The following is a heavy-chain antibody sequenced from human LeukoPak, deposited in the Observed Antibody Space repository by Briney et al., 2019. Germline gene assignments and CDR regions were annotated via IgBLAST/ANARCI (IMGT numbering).Heavy chain of an antibody. CDR3: AKDGGYYGSGSYDWYFDL. V-gene: IGHV3-23*01. D-gene: IGHD3-10*01. CDR2: ISGSGGST. Sequence: GGSLRLSCAASGFTFSSYAMSWVRQAPGKGLEWVSAISGSGGSTYYADSVKGRFTISRDNSKNTLYLQMNSLRAEDTAVYYCAKDGGYYGSGSYDWYFDLWGRGTLVTVS. J-gene: IGHJ2*01. CDR1: GFTFSSYA.